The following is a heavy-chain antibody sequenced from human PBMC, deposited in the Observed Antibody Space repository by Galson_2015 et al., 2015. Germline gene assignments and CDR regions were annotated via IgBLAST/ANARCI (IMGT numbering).Heavy chain of an antibody. D-gene: IGHD3-16*02. Sequence: SLRLSCAASGFTFSSYGMHWVRQAPGKGLEWVAVISYDGSNKYYADSVKGRFTISRDNSKNTLYLQMNSLRAEDTAVYYCTTDVSTYYDYVWGSYRPDYWGQGTLVTVSS. J-gene: IGHJ4*02. CDR2: ISYDGSNK. V-gene: IGHV3-30*03. CDR1: GFTFSSYG. CDR3: TTDVSTYYDYVWGSYRPDY.